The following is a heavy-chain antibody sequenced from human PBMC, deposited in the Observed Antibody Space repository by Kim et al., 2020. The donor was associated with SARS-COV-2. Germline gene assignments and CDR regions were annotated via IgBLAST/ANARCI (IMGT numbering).Heavy chain of an antibody. J-gene: IGHJ4*02. D-gene: IGHD3-10*01. V-gene: IGHV1-69*13. CDR1: GGTFSSYA. CDR3: ARERSMVRVIDY. CDR2: IIPIFGTA. Sequence: SVKVSCKASGGTFSSYAISWVRQAPGQGLEWMGGIIPIFGTANYAQKFQGRVTITADESTSTAYMELSSLRSEDTAVYYCARERSMVRVIDYWGQGTLVTVSS.